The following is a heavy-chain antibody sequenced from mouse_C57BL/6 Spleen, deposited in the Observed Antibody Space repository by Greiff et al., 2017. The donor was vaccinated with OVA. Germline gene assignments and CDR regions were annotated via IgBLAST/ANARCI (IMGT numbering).Heavy chain of an antibody. CDR2: INPNNGGT. J-gene: IGHJ4*01. D-gene: IGHD3-2*02. Sequence: EVQRVESGPELVKPGASVKIPCKASGYTFTDYNMDWVKQSHGKSLEWIGDINPNNGGTIYNQKFKGKATLTVDKSSSTAYTELRSLTSEDTAVYYCARCSAYYAMDYWGQGTSVTVSS. V-gene: IGHV1-18*01. CDR3: ARCSAYYAMDY. CDR1: GYTFTDYN.